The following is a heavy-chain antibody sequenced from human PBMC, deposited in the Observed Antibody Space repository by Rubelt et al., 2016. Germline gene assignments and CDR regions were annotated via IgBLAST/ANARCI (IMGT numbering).Heavy chain of an antibody. J-gene: IGHJ3*02. V-gene: IGHV4-34*01. CDR3: AKRGYTASDAFDM. CDR2: INHSGTT. CDR1: GGSFSGYY. D-gene: IGHD2-21*02. Sequence: QVQLQLWGAGLLKPSETLSLTCAVYGGSFSGYYWSWIRQAPGKGLEWIGEINHSGTTHNNPSLKNRVTTSVDTSKNEFSRRPTSVTAADTAVYYCAKRGYTASDAFDMWGQGTMVTVSS.